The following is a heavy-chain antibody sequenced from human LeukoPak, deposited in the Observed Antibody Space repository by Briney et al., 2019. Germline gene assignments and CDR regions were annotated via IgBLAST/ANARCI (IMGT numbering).Heavy chain of an antibody. Sequence: GRSLRLSCAASGFTFSSYGMHWVRQAPGKGLEWVASIKQDGAEKHYVDSVKGRFTISRDNAENSLYLQMNSLRVEDTAVYYCASGSSGRYFLYFEYWGQGALLTVSS. J-gene: IGHJ4*02. CDR1: GFTFSSYG. V-gene: IGHV3-7*01. CDR3: ASGSSGRYFLYFEY. CDR2: IKQDGAEK. D-gene: IGHD6-19*01.